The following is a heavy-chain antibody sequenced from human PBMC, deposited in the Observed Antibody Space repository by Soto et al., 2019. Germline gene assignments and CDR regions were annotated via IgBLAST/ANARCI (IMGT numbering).Heavy chain of an antibody. CDR3: AKDLWFGEYAPSYYYYGMDV. D-gene: IGHD3-10*01. CDR2: ISGIGGST. CDR1: GFTFSSYA. Sequence: GGSLRLSCAASGFTFSSYAMSWVRQAPGKGLEWVSAISGIGGSTYYADSVKGRFTISRDNSKNTLYLQMNSLRAEDTAVYYCAKDLWFGEYAPSYYYYGMDVWGQGTTVTVSS. J-gene: IGHJ6*02. V-gene: IGHV3-23*01.